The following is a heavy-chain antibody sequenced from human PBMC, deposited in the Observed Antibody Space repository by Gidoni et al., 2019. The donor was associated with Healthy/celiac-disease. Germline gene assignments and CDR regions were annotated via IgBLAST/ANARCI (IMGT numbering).Heavy chain of an antibody. CDR3: AKDEENYYDSSGYISFFDY. J-gene: IGHJ4*02. D-gene: IGHD3-22*01. CDR2: ISGSGGST. CDR1: GFTFSSYA. V-gene: IGHV3-23*01. Sequence: EVQLLESGGGLVQPGGSLRLSCAASGFTFSSYAMSWVRQAPGKGLEWVSAISGSGGSTYYADSVKGRFTISRDNSKNTLYLQMNSLRAEDTAVYYCAKDEENYYDSSGYISFFDYWGQGTLVTVSS.